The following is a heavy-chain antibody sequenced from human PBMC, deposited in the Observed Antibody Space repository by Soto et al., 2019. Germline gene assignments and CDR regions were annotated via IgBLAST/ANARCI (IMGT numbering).Heavy chain of an antibody. Sequence: GGSLRLSCAAFGFSVSRNFMTWVRQAPGKGMEWVSVIYRDGSTYYADSVEGRFTISRDNSKNTVYLQMNSLRAEDTAVYYCARRDVVVTAVHALDIWGQGTMITVSS. V-gene: IGHV3-66*01. J-gene: IGHJ3*02. CDR3: ARRDVVVTAVHALDI. CDR2: IYRDGST. CDR1: GFSVSRNF. D-gene: IGHD2-21*02.